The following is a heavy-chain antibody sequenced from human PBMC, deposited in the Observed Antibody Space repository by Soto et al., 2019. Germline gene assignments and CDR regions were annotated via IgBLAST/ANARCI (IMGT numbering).Heavy chain of an antibody. D-gene: IGHD3-10*01. CDR3: ARGVTANGALVAFDI. J-gene: IGHJ3*02. V-gene: IGHV3-21*01. CDR1: GFPFSTYS. Sequence: SLRLSCAASGFPFSTYSMNWVRQAPGKGLEWVSSISSSGTYIYYADSVKGRFAISRDNAKNSLYLQMSSLRAEDTAVYYCARGVTANGALVAFDIWGQGTMVTVSS. CDR2: ISSSGTYI.